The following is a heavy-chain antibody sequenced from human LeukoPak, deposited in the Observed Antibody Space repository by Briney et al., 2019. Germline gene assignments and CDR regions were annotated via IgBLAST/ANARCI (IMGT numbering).Heavy chain of an antibody. CDR2: INHSGST. D-gene: IGHD6-19*01. V-gene: IGHV4-34*01. CDR1: GGSFSDYY. Sequence: PSETLSLTCAVDGGSFSDYYWSWIRQPPGKGLEWIGEINHSGSTNYNPSLKSRVTISVDTSKNQFSLKLSSVTAADTAVYYCARGGGSGWYVDYWGQGTLVTVSS. J-gene: IGHJ4*02. CDR3: ARGGGSGWYVDY.